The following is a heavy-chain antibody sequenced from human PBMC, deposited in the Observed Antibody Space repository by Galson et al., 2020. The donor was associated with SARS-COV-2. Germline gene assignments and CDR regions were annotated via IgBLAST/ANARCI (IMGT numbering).Heavy chain of an antibody. CDR3: ARQITDYDILTGFAEPYYYYYGMDV. J-gene: IGHJ6*02. Sequence: GESLKISCAASGFTFSSYGMHWVRQAPGKGLEWVAVIWYDGSNTYYADSVTGRFTISRANSKNTLYLQMNSLRAEDTAVYYCARQITDYDILTGFAEPYYYYYGMDVWGQGTTVTVSS. V-gene: IGHV3-33*01. CDR2: IWYDGSNT. D-gene: IGHD3-9*01. CDR1: GFTFSSYG.